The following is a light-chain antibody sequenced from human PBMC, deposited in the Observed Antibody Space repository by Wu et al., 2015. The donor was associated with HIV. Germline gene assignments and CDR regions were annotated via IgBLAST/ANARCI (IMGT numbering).Light chain of an antibody. Sequence: EIVLTQSPDTLYLSPGERATLSCRASQTVTSNYLAWYQHKPGQAPRLLIYGASIRATGIPDRFSGSGSGTDFTLSISRLEPEDFAVYFCQQYGRSPPWTFGQGTKVEIK. CDR3: QQYGRSPPWT. V-gene: IGKV3-20*01. CDR2: GAS. CDR1: QTVTSNY. J-gene: IGKJ1*01.